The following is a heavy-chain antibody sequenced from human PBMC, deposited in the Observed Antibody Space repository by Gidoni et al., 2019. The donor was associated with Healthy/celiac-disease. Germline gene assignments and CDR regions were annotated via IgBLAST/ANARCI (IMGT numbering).Heavy chain of an antibody. D-gene: IGHD3-10*01. Sequence: EVQLVESGGGLVQPGRSLRLSCAASGFTFDDYAMHWVRQAPGKGLEWVSGISWNSGSIGYADSVKGRFTISRDNAKNSLYLQMNSLRAEDTALYYCAKDMGTDGSGRTGAFDIWGQGTMVTVSS. V-gene: IGHV3-9*01. J-gene: IGHJ3*02. CDR1: GFTFDDYA. CDR3: AKDMGTDGSGRTGAFDI. CDR2: ISWNSGSI.